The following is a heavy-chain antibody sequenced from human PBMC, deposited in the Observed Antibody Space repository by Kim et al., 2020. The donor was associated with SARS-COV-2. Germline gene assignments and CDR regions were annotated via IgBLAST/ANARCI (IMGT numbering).Heavy chain of an antibody. D-gene: IGHD3-22*01. V-gene: IGHV4-39*01. CDR1: GGSISSSSYY. Sequence: SETLSLTCTVSGGSISSSSYYWGWIRQPPGKGLEWIGSIYYSGSTYYNPSLKSRVTISVYTSKNQFSLKLSSVTAADTAVYYCARHQPGTVVVPGFDYWGQGTLVTVSS. CDR2: IYYSGST. CDR3: ARHQPGTVVVPGFDY. J-gene: IGHJ4*02.